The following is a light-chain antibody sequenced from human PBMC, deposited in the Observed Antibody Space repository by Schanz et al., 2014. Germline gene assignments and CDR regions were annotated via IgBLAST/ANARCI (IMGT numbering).Light chain of an antibody. J-gene: IGLJ3*02. CDR3: CSYTSSNTGV. CDR1: SSDVGGYNY. Sequence: QSALTQPASVSGSPGQSITISCTGTSSDVGGYNYVSWYQHHPGKAPKLMIYDVSNRPSGVSDRFSGSKSGNTASLTISGLQAEDEADYYCCSYTSSNTGVFGGGTKLTVL. CDR2: DVS. V-gene: IGLV2-14*03.